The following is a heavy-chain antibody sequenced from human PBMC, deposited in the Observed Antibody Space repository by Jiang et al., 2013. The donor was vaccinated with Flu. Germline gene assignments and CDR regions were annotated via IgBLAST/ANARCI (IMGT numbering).Heavy chain of an antibody. J-gene: IGHJ5*01. CDR3: ARGHCGGDCSSRRFFDS. CDR1: GYVFIAYS. V-gene: IGHV1-2*02. Sequence: SGAEVKKPGASMKVSCKASGYVFIAYSIHWVRQAPGQGLEWMGWINPNSGDTNYAQKFQGRVTMTRDTSISTAYMELSSLRSDDTAVYFCARGHCGGDCSSRRFFDSWGQGALVTVS. CDR2: INPNSGDT. D-gene: IGHD2-21*02.